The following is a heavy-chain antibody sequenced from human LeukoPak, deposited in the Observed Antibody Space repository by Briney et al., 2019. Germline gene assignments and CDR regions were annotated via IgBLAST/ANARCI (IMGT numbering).Heavy chain of an antibody. D-gene: IGHD3-3*01. J-gene: IGHJ4*02. CDR2: FYYRGNN. V-gene: IGHV4-59*04. CDR1: GGSISSYY. Sequence: SETLSLTCTVSGGSISSYYWSWIRQPPGKGLEWIGFFYYRGNNYYSPSLKSRVTISVDTSNNQFSLTLNSVTVADTAFYYCVKGGPNFWSGYFDYWGQGVLVTVSS. CDR3: VKGGPNFWSGYFDY.